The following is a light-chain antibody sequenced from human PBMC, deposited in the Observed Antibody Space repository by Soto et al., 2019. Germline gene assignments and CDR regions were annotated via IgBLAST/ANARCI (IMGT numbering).Light chain of an antibody. CDR3: QSYDSSLSGSVV. J-gene: IGLJ2*01. CDR2: GNS. V-gene: IGLV1-40*01. Sequence: QAVVTQPPSVSGAPGQRVTISCTGSSSNIGAGYDVHWYQQFPGTAPRLLIYGNSNRPSGVPDRFSGSNSGTSASLAITGLQAEDEADYYCQSYDSSLSGSVVFGGGTKLTVL. CDR1: SSNIGAGYD.